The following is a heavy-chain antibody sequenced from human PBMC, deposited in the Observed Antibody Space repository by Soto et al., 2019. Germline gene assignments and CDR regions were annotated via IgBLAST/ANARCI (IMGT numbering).Heavy chain of an antibody. J-gene: IGHJ5*01. CDR2: IYYSGRT. D-gene: IGHD3-16*02. V-gene: IGHV4-39*01. Sequence: SETLSLTCSVSGGSIRRSSYFWTWIRQPPGKGLEYIGSIYYSGRTHHNPSLESRVTISVDTSRNQFSLKLASLTAADTAVYYCARSPRSDELSLFDFWGLGTLVTVSS. CDR1: GGSIRRSSYF. CDR3: ARSPRSDELSLFDF.